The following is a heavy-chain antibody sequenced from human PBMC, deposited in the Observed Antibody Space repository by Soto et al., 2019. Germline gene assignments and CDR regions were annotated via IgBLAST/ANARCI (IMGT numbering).Heavy chain of an antibody. Sequence: QVQLQQWGAGPLRPLETLSLTCGVSGGSFSGYYWAWIRQSPGKGLEWIGEINDRGSINYNPSLKCRVSISVDTSTKHYSLNRRSVTAADTAVYYCARESHDLCPGPPLVWYFDLWGRGTLVTVSS. CDR3: ARESHDLCPGPPLVWYFDL. J-gene: IGHJ2*01. CDR2: INDRGSI. V-gene: IGHV4-34*01. CDR1: GGSFSGYY. D-gene: IGHD3-3*01.